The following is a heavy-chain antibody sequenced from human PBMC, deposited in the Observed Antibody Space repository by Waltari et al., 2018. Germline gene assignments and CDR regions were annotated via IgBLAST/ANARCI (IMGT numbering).Heavy chain of an antibody. Sequence: QVQLQESGPGLVKPAETLSLTCTVSGGSISNYYCRWIRQPPGKGLEWIGYISYSGSTTYSPSLKSRVTITVDTSKKQFSRKLNFVTAADTAVYYCARGSEGSYCSGGTCYSYYYMDVWGKGTTVTVSS. J-gene: IGHJ6*03. V-gene: IGHV4-59*01. CDR2: ISYSGST. CDR3: ARGSEGSYCSGGTCYSYYYMDV. CDR1: GGSISNYY. D-gene: IGHD2-15*01.